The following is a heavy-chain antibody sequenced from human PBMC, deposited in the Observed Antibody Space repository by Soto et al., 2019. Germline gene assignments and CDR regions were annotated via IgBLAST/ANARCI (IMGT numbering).Heavy chain of an antibody. D-gene: IGHD3-22*01. CDR1: GFIVSSNY. CDR3: AKYPYTSGNNCSPGGLYYGMDV. V-gene: IGHV3-66*03. J-gene: IGHJ6*02. Sequence: VRLVESGGGLIQPGGSLRLSCAASGFIVSSNYMSWVRQAPGKGLEWVSVIYSCGSTDYADSVKGRFTISRDNSKNMLYLQMNSLRAEDTAVYYCAKYPYTSGNNCSPGGLYYGMDVWGQGTTVTVSS. CDR2: IYSCGST.